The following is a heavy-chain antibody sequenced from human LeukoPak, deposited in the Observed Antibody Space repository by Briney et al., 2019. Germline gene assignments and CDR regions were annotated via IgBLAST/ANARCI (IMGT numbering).Heavy chain of an antibody. CDR1: GFTFSDYY. Sequence: PGGSLRLSCAASGFTFSDYYMSWLRQAPGKGLEWVSYISSSGSTIYYADSVKGRFTISRDNAKNSLYLQMNSLRAEDTAVYYCARAQSIYCSGSSCHPAYWGQGTLVTVSS. J-gene: IGHJ4*02. CDR3: ARAQSIYCSGSSCHPAY. D-gene: IGHD2-15*01. V-gene: IGHV3-11*01. CDR2: ISSSGSTI.